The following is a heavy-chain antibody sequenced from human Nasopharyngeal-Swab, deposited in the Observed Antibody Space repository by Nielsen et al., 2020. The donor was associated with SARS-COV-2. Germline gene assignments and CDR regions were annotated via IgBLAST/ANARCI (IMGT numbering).Heavy chain of an antibody. J-gene: IGHJ6*02. CDR1: GFIFSSYA. Sequence: GESLKISCAASGFIFSSYAMHWVRQAPGKGLEWVSVISGSDYSTYYADSVKGRFTISRDNSKNTVSLQMNSLRVEDTAMYYCAKDRDSGDDSDDYYHYYGMDVWGQGTTVTVSS. D-gene: IGHD5-12*01. CDR3: AKDRDSGDDSDDYYHYYGMDV. V-gene: IGHV3-23*01. CDR2: ISGSDYST.